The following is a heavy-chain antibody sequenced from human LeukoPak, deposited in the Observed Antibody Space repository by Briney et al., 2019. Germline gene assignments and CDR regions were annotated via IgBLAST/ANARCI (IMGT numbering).Heavy chain of an antibody. CDR1: GGSISSYY. J-gene: IGHJ4*02. V-gene: IGHV4-59*01. Sequence: PSGTLSLTCTVSGGSISSYYWNWIRQPPGKGLEWIGYIYYSGSTNYNTSLKSRLTISVDTSKNQFSLKLSSVTAADTAVYYCARYVWGSYPTFEDCWGQGTLVTVSS. CDR2: IYYSGST. D-gene: IGHD3-16*02. CDR3: ARYVWGSYPTFEDC.